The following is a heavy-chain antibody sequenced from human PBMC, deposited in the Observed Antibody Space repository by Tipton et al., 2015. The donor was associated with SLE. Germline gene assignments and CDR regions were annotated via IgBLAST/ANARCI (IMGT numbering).Heavy chain of an antibody. CDR2: IFHSGSR. CDR3: ARVGPPGPLYGMDV. D-gene: IGHD3-10*01. J-gene: IGHJ6*02. Sequence: TLSLTCAVSGYSISSNYYWGWIRQHPGQGLEWIGSIFHSGSRHYNPSLKSRITISVDTSKNHFSLKLTSVTAADTAVYYCARVGPPGPLYGMDVWGQGTTVTVSS. CDR1: GYSISSNYY. V-gene: IGHV4-38-2*01.